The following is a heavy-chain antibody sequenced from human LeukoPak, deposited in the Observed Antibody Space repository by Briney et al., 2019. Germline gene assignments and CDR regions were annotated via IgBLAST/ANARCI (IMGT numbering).Heavy chain of an antibody. Sequence: ASVKVSCKASGYTFTSYGISWVRQAPGQGLEWMGWIRAYNGNTNYAQKLQGRVTMTTDTSTSTAYMELRSLRSDDTAVYYCARAWDYYDSSAPIRYWGQGTLVTVSS. CDR2: IRAYNGNT. V-gene: IGHV1-18*01. CDR3: ARAWDYYDSSAPIRY. J-gene: IGHJ4*02. CDR1: GYTFTSYG. D-gene: IGHD3-22*01.